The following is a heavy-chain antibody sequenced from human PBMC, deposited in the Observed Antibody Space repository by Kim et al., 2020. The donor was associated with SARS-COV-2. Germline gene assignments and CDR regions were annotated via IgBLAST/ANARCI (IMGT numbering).Heavy chain of an antibody. V-gene: IGHV4-34*01. Sequence: SETLSLTCAVYGGSFSGYYWSWIRQPPGKGLEWIGEINHSGSTNYNPSLKSRVTISVDTSKNQFSLKLSSVTAADTAVYYCARGPYYDSSGSNYFDYRG. CDR2: INHSGST. CDR3: ARGPYYDSSGSNYFDY. J-gene: IGHJ4*01. D-gene: IGHD3-22*01. CDR1: GGSFSGYY.